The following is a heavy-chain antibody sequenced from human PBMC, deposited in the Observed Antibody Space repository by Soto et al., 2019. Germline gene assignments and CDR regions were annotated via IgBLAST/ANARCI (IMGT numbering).Heavy chain of an antibody. CDR3: ARAGRGVPGDLWDY. D-gene: IGHD2-21*02. Sequence: PGGSLRLSCAGSGFTFSNYAMNWVRQAPGKGLEWVAAVSGSGSGTYRADSVKGRFSVSRDNSKNTLYPQMNSLRAEDTAIYYCARAGRGVPGDLWDYWGQGTLVTVSS. V-gene: IGHV3-23*01. CDR1: GFTFSNYA. CDR2: VSGSGSGT. J-gene: IGHJ4*02.